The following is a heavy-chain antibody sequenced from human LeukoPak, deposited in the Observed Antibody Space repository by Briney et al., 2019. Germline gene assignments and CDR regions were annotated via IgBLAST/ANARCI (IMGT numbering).Heavy chain of an antibody. Sequence: ASVRVSCKASGYTLTGYYMHCVRQAPGQGLLWMGWINPNSGGTNYAQKFQGRVSMTRDPSISPAYIELSSLRSHDPALYYCARDLDHFWSAYPPPPWGPGTMVTVPS. D-gene: IGHD3-3*02. CDR2: INPNSGGT. J-gene: IGHJ3*01. CDR1: GYTLTGYY. CDR3: ARDLDHFWSAYPPPP. V-gene: IGHV1-2*02.